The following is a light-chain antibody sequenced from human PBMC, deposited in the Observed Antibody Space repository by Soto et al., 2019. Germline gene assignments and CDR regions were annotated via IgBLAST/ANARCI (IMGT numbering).Light chain of an antibody. CDR3: TSYTSSSTPYV. CDR1: SSDVGGYNH. CDR2: EVS. Sequence: QSVLTQPASVSGSTGQSITISCTGTSSDVGGYNHVCWYQQHPGKAPKLMIYEVSNRPSGVSNRFSGSKSGNTASLTISGLQAEDEADYYCTSYTSSSTPYVFAAGTKVTVL. J-gene: IGLJ1*01. V-gene: IGLV2-14*01.